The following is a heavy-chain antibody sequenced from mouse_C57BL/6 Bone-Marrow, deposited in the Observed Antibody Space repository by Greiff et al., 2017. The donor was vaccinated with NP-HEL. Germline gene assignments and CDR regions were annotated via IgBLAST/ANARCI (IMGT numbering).Heavy chain of an antibody. CDR3: AREDYGSSHPFDY. CDR1: GFTFSSYA. J-gene: IGHJ2*01. V-gene: IGHV5-4*01. D-gene: IGHD1-1*01. Sequence: EVQLQQSGGGLVKPGGSLKLSCAASGFTFSSYAMSWVRQTPEKRLEWVATISDGGSYTYYPDNVKGRFTISRDNAKNNLYLQMSHLKSEDTAMYYCAREDYGSSHPFDYWGQGTTLTVSS. CDR2: ISDGGSYT.